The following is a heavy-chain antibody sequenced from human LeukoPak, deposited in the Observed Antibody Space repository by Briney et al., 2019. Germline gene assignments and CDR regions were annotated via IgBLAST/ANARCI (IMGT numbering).Heavy chain of an antibody. CDR1: GYTFTSYY. Sequence: GASVTVSCKASGYTFTSYYMHWVRQAPGQGLEWMGIINPSGGSTSYAQKFQGRVTMTRDMSTSTVYMELSSLRSEDTAVYYCASEGSGYYSFDYWGQGTLVTVSS. V-gene: IGHV1-46*01. D-gene: IGHD3-3*01. CDR2: INPSGGST. CDR3: ASEGSGYYSFDY. J-gene: IGHJ4*02.